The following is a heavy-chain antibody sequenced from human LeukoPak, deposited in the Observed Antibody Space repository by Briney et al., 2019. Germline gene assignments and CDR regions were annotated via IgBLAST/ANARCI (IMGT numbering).Heavy chain of an antibody. CDR3: ANRDGDYYYYGMDV. CDR1: GFTFSSYA. J-gene: IGHJ6*02. V-gene: IGHV3-23*01. CDR2: ISGSGGST. D-gene: IGHD4-17*01. Sequence: TGGSLRLSCAASGFTFSSYAMSWVRQAPGKGLEWVSAISGSGGSTYYADSVKGRFTISRDNSKNTLYLQMNSLRAEDTAVYYCANRDGDYYYYGMDVWGQGTTVTVSS.